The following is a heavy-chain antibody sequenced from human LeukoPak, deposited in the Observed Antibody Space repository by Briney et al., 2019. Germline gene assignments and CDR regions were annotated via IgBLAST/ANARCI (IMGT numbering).Heavy chain of an antibody. D-gene: IGHD3-22*01. Sequence: SETLSLXCNVLGGSIRSSNYYWGWIRQPPEKGLEWIGSIYYSGSTYYNPSLKSRVTISVDTSKNQFSLRLSSVTAADTAVYYCARRWYYYDARAFDIWGQGTMVTVSS. CDR2: IYYSGST. CDR3: ARRWYYYDARAFDI. V-gene: IGHV4-39*01. J-gene: IGHJ3*02. CDR1: GGSIRSSNYY.